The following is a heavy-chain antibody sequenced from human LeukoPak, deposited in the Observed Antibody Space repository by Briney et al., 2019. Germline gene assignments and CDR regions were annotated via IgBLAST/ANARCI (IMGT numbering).Heavy chain of an antibody. Sequence: PGGSLRLSCAASGFTFSSYWMHWVRQAPGKGLEWVSAISGSGGSTYYADSVKGRFTISRDNSKNTLYLQMNSLRAEDTAVYYCAKEAPRAARFSLMFLDTVDIWGQGTMVTVSS. V-gene: IGHV3-23*01. J-gene: IGHJ3*02. CDR2: ISGSGGST. CDR1: GFTFSSYW. D-gene: IGHD2/OR15-2a*01. CDR3: AKEAPRAARFSLMFLDTVDI.